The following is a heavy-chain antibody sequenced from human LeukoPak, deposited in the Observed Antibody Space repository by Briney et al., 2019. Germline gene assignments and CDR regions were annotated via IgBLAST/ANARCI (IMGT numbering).Heavy chain of an antibody. CDR3: AREGYRSSTSCYTLGDAFDI. J-gene: IGHJ3*02. D-gene: IGHD2-2*02. CDR1: GFTVSSNY. CDR2: IYSGGST. V-gene: IGHV3-53*01. Sequence: GGSLRLSCAASGFTVSSNYMSWVRQAPGKGLEWVSVIYSGGSTYYADSVKGRFTISRDNSKNTLYLQMNSLRAEDTAVYYCAREGYRSSTSCYTLGDAFDIWGQGTMVTVSS.